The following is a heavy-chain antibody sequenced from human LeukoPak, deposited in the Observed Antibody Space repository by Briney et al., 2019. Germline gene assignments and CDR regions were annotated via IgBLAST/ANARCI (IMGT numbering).Heavy chain of an antibody. CDR3: AKPGPYNWNDVGYYMDV. V-gene: IGHV3-30*02. CDR2: IRYDGSNK. D-gene: IGHD1-1*01. J-gene: IGHJ6*03. CDR1: GFTFSSYG. Sequence: QSGGSLRLSCAASGFTFSSYGMHWVRQAPGKGLEWVAFIRYDGSNKYYADSVKGRFTISRDNSKNTLYLQMNSLRAEDTAVYYCAKPGPYNWNDVGYYMDVWGKGTTVTVSS.